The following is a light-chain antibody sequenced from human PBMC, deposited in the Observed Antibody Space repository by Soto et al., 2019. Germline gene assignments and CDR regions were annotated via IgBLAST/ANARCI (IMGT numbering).Light chain of an antibody. CDR3: SSYAGSTLYV. CDR2: EVS. CDR1: NSDVGGYNY. Sequence: SVLTQPPSPSRSPGQSVTISFPGTNSDVGGYNYVSWYQQHPGKAPKLMIYEVSKRPSGVPDRFSGSKSGNTASLTVSGLQAEDEADYYCSSYAGSTLYVFGTGTKVTLL. V-gene: IGLV2-8*01. J-gene: IGLJ1*01.